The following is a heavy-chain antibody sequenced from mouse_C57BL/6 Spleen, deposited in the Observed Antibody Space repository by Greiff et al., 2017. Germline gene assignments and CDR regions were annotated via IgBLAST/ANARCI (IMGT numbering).Heavy chain of an antibody. Sequence: QVQLQQPGAELVKPGASVKLSCKASGYTFTSYWMHWVKQRPGQGLEWIGMIHPNSGSTNYNEKFKSKATLTVDKSSSTAYMQLSSLTSEDSAFYYCARRGLTTVVPFDYWGQGTTLTVSS. V-gene: IGHV1-64*01. J-gene: IGHJ2*01. CDR2: IHPNSGST. D-gene: IGHD1-1*01. CDR3: ARRGLTTVVPFDY. CDR1: GYTFTSYW.